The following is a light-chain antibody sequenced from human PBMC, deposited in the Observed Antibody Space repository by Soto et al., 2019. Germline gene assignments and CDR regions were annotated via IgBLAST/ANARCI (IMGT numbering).Light chain of an antibody. CDR1: QSVGSS. V-gene: IGKV3-20*01. Sequence: EMVMTQSPVTLSVSPGESATLSCRASQSVGSSLAWYQQKPGQAPRLLIYDASNRATGIPARFSGRGSGTDFTLTISRLEPEDFAVYYCQQYGSSLWTFGQGSKV. CDR2: DAS. CDR3: QQYGSSLWT. J-gene: IGKJ1*01.